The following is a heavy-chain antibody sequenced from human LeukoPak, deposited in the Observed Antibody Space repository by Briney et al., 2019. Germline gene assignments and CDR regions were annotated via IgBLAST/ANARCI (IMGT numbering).Heavy chain of an antibody. CDR1: ALIFSGHC. J-gene: IGHJ4*02. V-gene: IGHV3-7*03. CDR3: ARDLGYCTNGVCPTRFDY. CDR2: IKEDGSER. Sequence: GGPLRLSCGASALIFSGHCLNWVRHTPGKGLEWVASIKEDGSERQYVDSVKGRFSISRDNTKGSLFLQLNSLRAEDTAVYYCARDLGYCTNGVCPTRFDYWGQGTLVTVSS. D-gene: IGHD2-8*01.